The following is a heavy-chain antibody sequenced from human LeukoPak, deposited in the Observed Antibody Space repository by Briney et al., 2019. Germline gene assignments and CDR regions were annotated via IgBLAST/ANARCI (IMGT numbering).Heavy chain of an antibody. CDR2: IYYSGST. J-gene: IGHJ6*02. D-gene: IGHD4-23*01. CDR1: GGSISSYY. Sequence: MTSETLSLTCTVSGGSISSYYWSWIRQPPGKGLEWIGYIYYSGSTNYNPSLKSRVTISVDTSKNQFSLKLSSVTAADTAVYYCARGGGKGSYYGMDVWGQGTTVTVSS. V-gene: IGHV4-59*01. CDR3: ARGGGKGSYYGMDV.